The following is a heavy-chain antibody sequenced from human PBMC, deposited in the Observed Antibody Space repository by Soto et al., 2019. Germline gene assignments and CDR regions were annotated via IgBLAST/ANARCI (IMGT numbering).Heavy chain of an antibody. Sequence: PSETLSLTCAVYGGSFSGYYWSWIRQPPGKGLEWIGEINHSGSTNYNPSLKSRVTISVDTSKNQFSLKLSSVTAADTAVYYCARWSPWFGELLETLYYFDYWGQGTLVTVSS. CDR3: ARWSPWFGELLETLYYFDY. D-gene: IGHD3-10*01. V-gene: IGHV4-34*01. J-gene: IGHJ4*02. CDR2: INHSGST. CDR1: GGSFSGYY.